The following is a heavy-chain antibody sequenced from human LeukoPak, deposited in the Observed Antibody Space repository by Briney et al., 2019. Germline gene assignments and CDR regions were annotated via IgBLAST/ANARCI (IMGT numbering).Heavy chain of an antibody. CDR2: ISGSGGST. CDR3: AKHYYGSSGRPYFFDY. J-gene: IGHJ4*02. Sequence: PGGSLRLSCAASGFTFSSYAMSWVRQAPGKGLEWVSAISGSGGSTYYADSVKGRFTISRDNSKNTLYLQMNSLRAEDTAVYYCAKHYYGSSGRPYFFDYWGQGTLVTVSS. V-gene: IGHV3-23*01. CDR1: GFTFSSYA. D-gene: IGHD3-22*01.